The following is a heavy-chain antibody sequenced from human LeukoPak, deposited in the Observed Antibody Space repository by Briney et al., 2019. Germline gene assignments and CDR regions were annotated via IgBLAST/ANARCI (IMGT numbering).Heavy chain of an antibody. Sequence: GESLKISCKGSGYSFTSYWIGWVRQMPGKGLEWMGIIYPGDSDTRYSPSFQGQVTISADKSISTAYLQWSSLKASDTAMYYCARHGLSPAQSENWFDPWGQGTLVTVSS. CDR3: ARHGLSPAQSENWFDP. V-gene: IGHV5-51*01. J-gene: IGHJ5*02. D-gene: IGHD1-14*01. CDR2: IYPGDSDT. CDR1: GYSFTSYW.